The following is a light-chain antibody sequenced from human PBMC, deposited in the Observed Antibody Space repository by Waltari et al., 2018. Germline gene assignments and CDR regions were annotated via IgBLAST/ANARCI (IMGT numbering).Light chain of an antibody. CDR3: QQHYSSPYT. J-gene: IGKJ2*01. V-gene: IGKV4-1*01. CDR2: WES. Sequence: DNVMTQSPESLAVSLGERATIKCNSSQHILYSAISNNYLAWYKPKPGQPPTFLIYWESSRENGVPDRFSGSGSGTDFTLTISSLQAEDVAVYYCQQHYSSPYTFGQGTKLEI. CDR1: QHILYSAISNNY.